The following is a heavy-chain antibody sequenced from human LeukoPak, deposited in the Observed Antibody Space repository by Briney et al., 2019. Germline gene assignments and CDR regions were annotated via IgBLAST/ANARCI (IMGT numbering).Heavy chain of an antibody. Sequence: GESLRISCKGSGYSFTSYWISWVRQMPGKGLEWMGRIDPSDSYTNYSPSFQGHVTISADKSISTAYLQWSSLKASDTAMYYCARIYCSSTSCYPYYYGMDVWGQGTTVTVS. CDR2: IDPSDSYT. CDR3: ARIYCSSTSCYPYYYGMDV. D-gene: IGHD2-2*01. CDR1: GYSFTSYW. J-gene: IGHJ6*02. V-gene: IGHV5-10-1*01.